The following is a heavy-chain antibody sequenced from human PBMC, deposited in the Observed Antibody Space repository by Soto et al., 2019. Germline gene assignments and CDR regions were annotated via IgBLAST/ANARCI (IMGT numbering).Heavy chain of an antibody. CDR2: IYPGDSDT. J-gene: IGHJ6*02. CDR3: AGHRPGEFDWSNHHLRDYYGMDV. CDR1: GYSFTSYW. D-gene: IGHD3-9*01. Sequence: PGESLKISCKGSGYSFTSYWIGWVRQMPGKGLEWMGIIYPGDSDTRYSPSFQGQVTISADKSISTAYLQWSSLKASDTAMYYCAGHRPGEFDWSNHHLRDYYGMDVWGQGTTVTVSS. V-gene: IGHV5-51*01.